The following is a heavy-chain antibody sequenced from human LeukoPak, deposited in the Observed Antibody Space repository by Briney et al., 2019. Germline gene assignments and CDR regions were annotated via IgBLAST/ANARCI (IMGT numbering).Heavy chain of an antibody. CDR2: IIPIFGTA. Sequence: GSSVKVSCKASGGTFSSYAIGWVRQAPGQGLEWMGGIIPIFGTANYAQKFQGRVTITADKSTSTAYMELSSLRSEDTAAYYCASATTSSSLPSLGYWGQGTLVTVSS. J-gene: IGHJ4*02. V-gene: IGHV1-69*06. D-gene: IGHD2-2*01. CDR1: GGTFSSYA. CDR3: ASATTSSSLPSLGY.